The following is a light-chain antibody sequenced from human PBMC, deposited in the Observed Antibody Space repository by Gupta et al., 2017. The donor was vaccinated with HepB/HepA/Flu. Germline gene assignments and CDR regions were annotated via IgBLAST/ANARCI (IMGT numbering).Light chain of an antibody. J-gene: IGKJ4*01. CDR3: RQSLQTPLT. CDR1: QSLLDSDGYNY. Sequence: DILMTQSPLSLPVTPGEPASISCRSSQSLLDSDGYNYLDWYLQKPGQSPQLLIYLGSNRASGVPDRFSDSGSGTDFTLKISRVEAEDVGVYYCRQSLQTPLTFGGGTKVEIK. CDR2: LGS. V-gene: IGKV2-28*01.